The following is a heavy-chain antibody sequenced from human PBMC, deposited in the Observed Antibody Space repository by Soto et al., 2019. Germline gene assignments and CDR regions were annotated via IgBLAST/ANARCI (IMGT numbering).Heavy chain of an antibody. Sequence: EVQLVESGGGLVQPGRSLRLSCAASGFTFDDYAMHWVRQAPGKGLEWVSGINWNSGSIGYADSVKGRFTISRDNAKNYLYLQMNSLRAEDTALYYCAKDIERAVAGTDYYSYGMDVWGQGTTVTVSS. CDR2: INWNSGSI. CDR3: AKDIERAVAGTDYYSYGMDV. CDR1: GFTFDDYA. V-gene: IGHV3-9*01. D-gene: IGHD6-19*01. J-gene: IGHJ6*02.